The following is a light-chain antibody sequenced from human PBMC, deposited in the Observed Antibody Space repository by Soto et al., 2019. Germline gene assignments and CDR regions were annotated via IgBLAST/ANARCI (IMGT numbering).Light chain of an antibody. Sequence: DIQMTQSPSSLSASVGDRVTITCRASQDITNDLGWFQQKPGKAPKRLIYESSILQSGVHSRFSGSGSGTEFTLTISSLQPEDAATYYCLQYNSCPKTFGHGTNLEIK. CDR3: LQYNSCPKT. V-gene: IGKV1-17*01. CDR1: QDITND. J-gene: IGKJ1*01. CDR2: ESS.